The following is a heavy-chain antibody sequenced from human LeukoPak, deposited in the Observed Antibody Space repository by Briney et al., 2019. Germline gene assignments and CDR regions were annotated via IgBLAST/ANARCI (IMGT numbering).Heavy chain of an antibody. CDR1: GSTFSSYW. CDR2: INSDGSST. J-gene: IGHJ2*01. D-gene: IGHD2-15*01. CDR3: AKDSPQMSYIDWYFDL. V-gene: IGHV3-74*01. Sequence: GGSLRLSCAASGSTFSSYWMHWVRQAPGKGLVWVSRINSDGSSTSYADSVKGRFTISRDNAKNTLYLQMISLRAEDTAVYYCAKDSPQMSYIDWYFDLWGRGTLVTVSS.